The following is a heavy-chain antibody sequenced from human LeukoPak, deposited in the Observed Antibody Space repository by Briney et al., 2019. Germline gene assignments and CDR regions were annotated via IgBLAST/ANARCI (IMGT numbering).Heavy chain of an antibody. Sequence: ASVKVSCKASGYTFTIYGISWVRQAPGQGLEWMGWISAYNGNTNYAQKLQGRVTMTTDTSTSTAYMELRSLRSDDTAVYYCASGGRGYSYGLDAFDIWGQGTMVTVSS. J-gene: IGHJ3*02. CDR3: ASGGRGYSYGLDAFDI. CDR1: GYTFTIYG. V-gene: IGHV1-18*01. D-gene: IGHD5-18*01. CDR2: ISAYNGNT.